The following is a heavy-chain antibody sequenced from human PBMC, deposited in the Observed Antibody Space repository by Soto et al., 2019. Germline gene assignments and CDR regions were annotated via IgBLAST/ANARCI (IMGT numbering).Heavy chain of an antibody. V-gene: IGHV1-3*01. J-gene: IGHJ3*02. CDR2: INAGNGNT. D-gene: IGHD6-13*01. CDR3: AISPGVSRRGPCIAAAGSVFDI. CDR1: GYTFTSYA. Sequence: ASVNVSCKASGYTFTSYAMHWVRQAPGQRLEWMGWINAGNGNTKYSQKFQGRVTITRDTSASTAYMELSSLRSEDTAVYYCAISPGVSRRGPCIAAAGSVFDIWGQGTMVTVSS.